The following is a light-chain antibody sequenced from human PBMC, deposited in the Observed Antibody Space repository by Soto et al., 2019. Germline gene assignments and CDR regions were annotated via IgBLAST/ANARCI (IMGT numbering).Light chain of an antibody. CDR2: GAS. J-gene: IGKJ1*01. Sequence: EVVLTQSPGTLSLSPGERATLSCRASQSVSNNYLAWYQQKPGQAPRLLIYGASSRDPGIPDRFSGSGSLTDFTLTISRLEPEDVAVYYCQQYGRSPWTFGQGTKVEIK. CDR3: QQYGRSPWT. CDR1: QSVSNNY. V-gene: IGKV3-20*01.